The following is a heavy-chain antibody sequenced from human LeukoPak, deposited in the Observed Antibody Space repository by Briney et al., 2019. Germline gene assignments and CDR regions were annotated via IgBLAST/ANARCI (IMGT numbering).Heavy chain of an antibody. CDR2: INTDGSDI. Sequence: GGSLRLSCAASGFTFISYGMQWVRQAPGKGLVWVSRINTDGSDISYADSVKGRFTISRGNAKNTLYLQMNSLRGEDTAVYYCARELPREVTLDYWGQGTLVTVSS. CDR1: GFTFISYG. D-gene: IGHD2-21*02. CDR3: ARELPREVTLDY. J-gene: IGHJ4*01. V-gene: IGHV3-74*01.